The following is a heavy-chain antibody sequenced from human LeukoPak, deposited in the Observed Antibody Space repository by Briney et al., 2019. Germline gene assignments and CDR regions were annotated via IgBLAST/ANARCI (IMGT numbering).Heavy chain of an antibody. J-gene: IGHJ4*02. CDR2: IIGSGSIV. V-gene: IGHV3-48*03. CDR1: GFIFNDYE. Sequence: GGSLRLSCTASGFIFNDYEMNWVRQAPGKGLEWVSYIIGSGSIVFYTDSVKGRFTVSRDNTKNTLYLQMNSLRAEDTAVYYCAKGAAAAYYFDYWGQGTLVTVSS. D-gene: IGHD6-13*01. CDR3: AKGAAAAYYFDY.